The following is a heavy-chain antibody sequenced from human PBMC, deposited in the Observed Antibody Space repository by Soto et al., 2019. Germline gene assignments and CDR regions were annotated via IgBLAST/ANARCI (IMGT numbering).Heavy chain of an antibody. CDR3: ARMTFDDYFDY. CDR2: IYYSGST. D-gene: IGHD2-21*02. Sequence: TSETLSLTCTVSGGSISSGGYYWSWIRQHPGKGLEWIGYIYYSGSTNYNPSLKSRVTISVDTSKNQFSLKLSSVTAADTAVYYCARMTFDDYFDYWGQGTLVTVSS. V-gene: IGHV4-61*08. CDR1: GGSISSGGYY. J-gene: IGHJ4*02.